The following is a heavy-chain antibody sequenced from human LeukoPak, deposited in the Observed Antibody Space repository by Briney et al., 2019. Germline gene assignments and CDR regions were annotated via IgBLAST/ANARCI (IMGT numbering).Heavy chain of an antibody. CDR3: ARVYYYGFKN. V-gene: IGHV4-34*01. Sequence: SETLSLTCAVYGGSFSGYYWSWIRQSPGKGLEWIGEINHSGSTNYNPSLKSRVTISVDTSKNQFSLKLSSVTAADTAVYYCARVYYYGFKNWGQGTLVTVSS. CDR2: INHSGST. J-gene: IGHJ4*02. D-gene: IGHD3-10*01. CDR1: GGSFSGYY.